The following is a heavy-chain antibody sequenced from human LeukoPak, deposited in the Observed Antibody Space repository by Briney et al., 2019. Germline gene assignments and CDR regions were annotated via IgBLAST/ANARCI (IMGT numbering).Heavy chain of an antibody. CDR2: IDPSGGST. CDR1: GYTFTSYY. V-gene: IGHV1-46*01. J-gene: IGHJ2*01. D-gene: IGHD3/OR15-3a*01. CDR3: ARAGLGAPWYFDL. Sequence: ASVKVSCKASGYTFTSYYMHWVRQAPGQGLEWMGIIDPSGGSTSYAQKFQGRVTMTRDTSTSTVYMELSSLRSEDTAVYYCARAGLGAPWYFDLWGRGTLVTVSS.